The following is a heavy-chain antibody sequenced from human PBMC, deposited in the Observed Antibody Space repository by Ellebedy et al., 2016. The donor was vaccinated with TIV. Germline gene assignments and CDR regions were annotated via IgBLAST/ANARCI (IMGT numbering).Heavy chain of an antibody. CDR2: IIPILGIA. Sequence: AASVKVSCKASGGTFSSYAISWVRQAPGQGLEWMGRIIPILGIANYAQKFQGRVTITADKSTSTAYMELSRLRSEDTAVYYCARSLDLTGYYGDWGQGTLVTVSS. D-gene: IGHD3-9*01. V-gene: IGHV1-69*04. J-gene: IGHJ4*02. CDR3: ARSLDLTGYYGD. CDR1: GGTFSSYA.